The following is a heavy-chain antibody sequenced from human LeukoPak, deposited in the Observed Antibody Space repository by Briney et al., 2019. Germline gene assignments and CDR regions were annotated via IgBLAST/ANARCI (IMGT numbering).Heavy chain of an antibody. J-gene: IGHJ6*02. CDR2: INPSGGST. CDR3: ARERLDDILTGYYYYGMDV. V-gene: IGHV1-46*01. D-gene: IGHD3-9*01. CDR1: GYTFTSYY. Sequence: ASVKVSCKASGYTFTSYYMHWVRPAPGQGLEWMGIINPSGGSTSYAQKFQGRVTMTRDTSTSTVYMELSSLRSEDTAVYYCARERLDDILTGYYYYGMDVWGQGTTVTVSS.